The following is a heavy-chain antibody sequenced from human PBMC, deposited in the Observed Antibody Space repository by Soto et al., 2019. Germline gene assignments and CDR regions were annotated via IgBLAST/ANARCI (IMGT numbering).Heavy chain of an antibody. Sequence: SETLSPTCTVAGGPISSGGYYCSWNRQHPGKGLEGIGYIYYSGSTYYNPSLKSRVTISVDTSKNQFSLRLSSVTAADTAVFYCARRSSSGLTRYFDVWGRGTLVTVSS. D-gene: IGHD3-22*01. CDR3: ARRSSSGLTRYFDV. CDR1: GGPISSGGYY. CDR2: IYYSGST. J-gene: IGHJ2*01. V-gene: IGHV4-31*03.